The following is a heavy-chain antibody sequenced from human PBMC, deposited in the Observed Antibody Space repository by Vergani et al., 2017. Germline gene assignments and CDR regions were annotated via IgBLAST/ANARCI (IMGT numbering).Heavy chain of an antibody. D-gene: IGHD5-18*01. J-gene: IGHJ4*02. V-gene: IGHV4-4*01. CDR1: GDSISSNNC. CDR2: ICHTEDT. CDR3: ATIGYGRWGYYFDY. Sequence: QVQLQESGPGLVKPPGTLSLTCAVSGDSISSNNCWTWVRQPPGKGLEWIGEICHTEDTKYSPSLKSRVTVSVDESRNLFSLRLNSLTAADTVVYSCATIGYGRWGYYFDYWGQGILVTVSS.